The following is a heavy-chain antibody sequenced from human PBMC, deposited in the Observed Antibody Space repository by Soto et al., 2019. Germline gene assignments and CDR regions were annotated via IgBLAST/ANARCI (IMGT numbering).Heavy chain of an antibody. J-gene: IGHJ5*02. CDR2: IFSNDDK. Sequence: QVTLKESGPVLVKPTETLTLTCTVSGLSLSNGRLGVSWIRQPPGKALEWLAHIFSNDDKSYSTSLKSRLTISKDTSRSQVVLTMTNMDPVDSATYYCALIKDCSRTGCYLASFDPWGQGTLVTVSS. CDR1: GLSLSNGRLG. D-gene: IGHD2-2*01. V-gene: IGHV2-26*01. CDR3: ALIKDCSRTGCYLASFDP.